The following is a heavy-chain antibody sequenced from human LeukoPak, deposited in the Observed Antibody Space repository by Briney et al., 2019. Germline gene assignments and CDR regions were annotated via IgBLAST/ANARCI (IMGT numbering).Heavy chain of an antibody. V-gene: IGHV4-59*06. Sequence: SETLSLTCTVSGGSISSYYWSWIRQPAGKGLEWIGYIYYSGSTYYNPSLKSRVTISVDTSKNQFSLKLSSVTAADTAVYYCARDQYCSSTSCYKGGYFDYWGQGTLVTVSS. CDR2: IYYSGST. J-gene: IGHJ4*02. CDR1: GGSISSYY. D-gene: IGHD2-2*02. CDR3: ARDQYCSSTSCYKGGYFDY.